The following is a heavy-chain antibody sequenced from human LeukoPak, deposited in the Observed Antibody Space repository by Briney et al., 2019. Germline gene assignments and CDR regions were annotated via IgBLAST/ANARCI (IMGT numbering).Heavy chain of an antibody. D-gene: IGHD2-15*01. CDR3: ARESFGVVVVAAHDY. Sequence: ASVKVSCKASGYTFTGYYMHWVRQAPGQGLGWMGRINPNSGGTNYAQKFQGRVTMTRDTSISTAYMELSRLRSDDTAVYYCARESFGVVVVAAHDYWGQGTLVTVSS. V-gene: IGHV1-2*06. CDR1: GYTFTGYY. CDR2: INPNSGGT. J-gene: IGHJ4*02.